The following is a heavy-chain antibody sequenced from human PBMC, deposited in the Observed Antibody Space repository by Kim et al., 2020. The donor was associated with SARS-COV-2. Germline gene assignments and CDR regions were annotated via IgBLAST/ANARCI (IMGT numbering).Heavy chain of an antibody. CDR2: ISGSGGST. D-gene: IGHD3-3*01. CDR1: RFTFSNYA. Sequence: GGSLRLSCAASRFTFSNYAMNWVRQAPGKGLEWVSGISGSGGSTYYADSVKGRFTISRDHSKNTLFLQMNSLRAEDTAVYYCAKESGYDFWSGTNWFDPWGQGTLVTVSS. J-gene: IGHJ5*02. V-gene: IGHV3-23*01. CDR3: AKESGYDFWSGTNWFDP.